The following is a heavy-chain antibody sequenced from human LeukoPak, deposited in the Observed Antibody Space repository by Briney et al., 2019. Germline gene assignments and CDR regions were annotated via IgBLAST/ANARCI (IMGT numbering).Heavy chain of an antibody. J-gene: IGHJ5*02. D-gene: IGHD6-6*01. Sequence: GGSLRLSCAASGFTFSSYAMSWVRQAPGKGLEWVSAISGSGGSTYYADSVKGRFTISRDNSKNTLYLQMNSLRAEDTAVYYCARDAYSSSSGVMDWFDPWGQGTLVTVSS. CDR2: ISGSGGST. CDR1: GFTFSSYA. V-gene: IGHV3-23*01. CDR3: ARDAYSSSSGVMDWFDP.